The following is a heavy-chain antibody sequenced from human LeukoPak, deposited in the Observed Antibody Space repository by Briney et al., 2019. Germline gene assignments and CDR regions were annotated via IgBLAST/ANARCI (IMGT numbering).Heavy chain of an antibody. J-gene: IGHJ6*02. Sequence: PGGSLRLSCAASGFTFSSNYMSWVRQAPGKGLEWVSVIYSGSSTYYADSVKGRFTISRDNSKNTLYLQMNSLRAEDTAVYYCARDKATVTTSEYYYGMDVWGQGTTVTVSS. V-gene: IGHV3-53*01. D-gene: IGHD4-11*01. CDR2: IYSGSST. CDR1: GFTFSSNY. CDR3: ARDKATVTTSEYYYGMDV.